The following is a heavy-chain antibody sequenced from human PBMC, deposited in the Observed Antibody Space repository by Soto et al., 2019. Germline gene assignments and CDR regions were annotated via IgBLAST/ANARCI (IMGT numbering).Heavy chain of an antibody. J-gene: IGHJ3*02. D-gene: IGHD3-10*01. CDR2: ISGSGGST. V-gene: IGHV3-23*01. CDR1: GFTFSSYA. Sequence: GGSLRLSCAASGFTFSSYAMSWVRQAPGKGLEWVSAISGSGGSTYYADSVKGRFTISRDNSKNTLYLQMNSLRAEDTAVYYCASWTITMVRGVITTIPPHDAFDIWGQGTMVTVSS. CDR3: ASWTITMVRGVITTIPPHDAFDI.